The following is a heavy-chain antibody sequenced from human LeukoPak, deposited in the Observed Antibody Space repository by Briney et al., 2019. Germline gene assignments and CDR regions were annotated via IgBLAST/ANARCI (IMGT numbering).Heavy chain of an antibody. CDR1: GFTFSLYW. Sequence: GGSLRLSCAASGFTFSLYWMNWVRQAPGKGLEWVSSISSSSSYIYYADSVKGRFTISRDNAKNSLYLQMNSLRAEDTAVYYCARDRPPYQLRSHNWFDPWGQGTLVTVSS. CDR2: ISSSSSYI. CDR3: ARDRPPYQLRSHNWFDP. D-gene: IGHD2-2*01. J-gene: IGHJ5*02. V-gene: IGHV3-21*01.